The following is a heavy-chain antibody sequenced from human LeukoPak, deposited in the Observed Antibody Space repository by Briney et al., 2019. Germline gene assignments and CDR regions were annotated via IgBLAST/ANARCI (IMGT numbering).Heavy chain of an antibody. V-gene: IGHV3-23*01. J-gene: IGHJ4*02. CDR3: ARVIRAAPGKGYFDY. D-gene: IGHD6-13*01. CDR1: GFIFSTYA. CDR2: ISGSGGST. Sequence: GGSLRLSCAPSGFIFSTYALSWVRQAPGKGLEWASSISGSGGSTYHADSVKGRFTISRDSSKNTLYLQMNSLRAEDTAIYYCARVIRAAPGKGYFDYWGQGTLVTVSS.